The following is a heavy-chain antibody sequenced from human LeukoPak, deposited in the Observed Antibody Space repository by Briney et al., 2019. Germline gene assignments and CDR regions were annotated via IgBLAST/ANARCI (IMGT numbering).Heavy chain of an antibody. CDR2: IYYSGST. Sequence: PSETLSLTCTVSGGSISSYYWSWIRQPPGKGLEWIGYIYYSGSTNYNPSLKSRVTISVDRSKNQFSLNVSSVTAADTAVYYCERGERDTTLGVEFDYWGQGNLVTVSS. V-gene: IGHV4-59*01. CDR3: ERGERDTTLGVEFDY. D-gene: IGHD1-1*01. J-gene: IGHJ4*02. CDR1: GGSISSYY.